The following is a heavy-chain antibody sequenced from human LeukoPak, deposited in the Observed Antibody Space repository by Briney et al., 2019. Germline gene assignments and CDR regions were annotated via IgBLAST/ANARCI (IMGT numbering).Heavy chain of an antibody. CDR3: AGRGQRYFGY. Sequence: SGTLSLTCTVSGDSISCDYWSWIRQPPGKGLEWIGYIYRFGNTDYNPSLMRRVSISLETSRRRLSLNLRSVTAADTAVYYCAGRGQRYFGYWGQGTLVTVSS. V-gene: IGHV4-59*12. D-gene: IGHD3-9*01. J-gene: IGHJ4*02. CDR2: IYRFGNT. CDR1: GDSISCDY.